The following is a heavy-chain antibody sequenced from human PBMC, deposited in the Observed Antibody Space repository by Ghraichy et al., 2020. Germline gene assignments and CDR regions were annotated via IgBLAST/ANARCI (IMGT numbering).Heavy chain of an antibody. CDR1: GFTVSSNY. V-gene: IGHV3-53*01. Sequence: GGSLRLSCAASGFTVSSNYMSWVRQAPGKGLEWVSVIYSGGSTYYADSVKGRFTISRDNSKNTLYLQMNSLRAEDTAVYYYARHAMALYFDYWGQGTLVTVSS. CDR2: IYSGGST. J-gene: IGHJ4*02. CDR3: ARHAMALYFDY. D-gene: IGHD5-18*01.